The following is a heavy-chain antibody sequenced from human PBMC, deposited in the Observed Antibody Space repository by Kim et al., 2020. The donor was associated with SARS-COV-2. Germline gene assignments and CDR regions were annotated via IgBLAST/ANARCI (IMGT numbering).Heavy chain of an antibody. CDR1: GFTFSNAW. CDR2: ITSKTDGGTT. Sequence: GGSLRLSCAVSGFTFSNAWISWVRQAPGKGLEWVGSITSKTDGGTTDYAAPGKGRFTISRDDSKNTLYLQMNSLKTEDTAVYYCTPLGGYYDSSGYYPDYWGQGTLVTVSS. CDR3: TPLGGYYDSSGYYPDY. J-gene: IGHJ4*02. V-gene: IGHV3-15*01. D-gene: IGHD3-22*01.